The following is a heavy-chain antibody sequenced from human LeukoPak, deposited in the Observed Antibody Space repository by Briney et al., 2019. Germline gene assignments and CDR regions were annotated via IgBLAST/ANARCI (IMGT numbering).Heavy chain of an antibody. CDR2: INSDGSST. V-gene: IGHV3-74*01. CDR3: ARSSGYSLDY. D-gene: IGHD3-22*01. J-gene: IGHJ4*02. CDR1: GFTFSSYA. Sequence: PGRSLRLSCAASGFTFSSYAMRWVRQAPGKGLVWVSRINSDGSSTSYADSVKGRFTISRDNAKNTLYLQMNSLRAEDTAVYYCARSSGYSLDYWGQGTLVTVSS.